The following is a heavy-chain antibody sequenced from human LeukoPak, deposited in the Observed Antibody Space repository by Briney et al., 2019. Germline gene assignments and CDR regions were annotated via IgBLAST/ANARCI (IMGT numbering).Heavy chain of an antibody. J-gene: IGHJ3*01. CDR3: AKEDYYDSRGHIKLDAFDV. CDR2: ISGPGDNT. Sequence: PGGSLRLSCAVSGFIFGSYAMGWVRPAPGQGLEWVSTISGPGDNTYYADSVKGRFTISRDNSKNTLYLQVNSLRAEDTAIYYCAKEDYYDSRGHIKLDAFDVWGQGTMVTVSS. CDR1: GFIFGSYA. V-gene: IGHV3-23*01. D-gene: IGHD3-22*01.